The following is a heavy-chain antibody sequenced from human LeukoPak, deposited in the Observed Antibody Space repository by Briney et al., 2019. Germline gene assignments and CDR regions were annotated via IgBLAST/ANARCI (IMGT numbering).Heavy chain of an antibody. D-gene: IGHD3-10*01. CDR1: GFTFSSYS. CDR3: ARSVGSGENYFDY. V-gene: IGHV3-30*03. J-gene: IGHJ4*02. Sequence: GGSLRLSCAASGFTFSSYSMNWVRQAPGKGLEWVAVISYDGSNKYYADSVKGRFTISRDNSKNTLYLQMNSLRAEDTAVYYCARSVGSGENYFDYWGQGTLVTVSS. CDR2: ISYDGSNK.